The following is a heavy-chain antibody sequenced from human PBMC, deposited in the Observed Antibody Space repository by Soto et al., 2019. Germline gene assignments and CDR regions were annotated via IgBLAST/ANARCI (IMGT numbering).Heavy chain of an antibody. CDR3: SGGGVGGGWGPAS. CDR1: GYTLTTSD. Sequence: QVQLVQSGAEVKKPGASVKVSCKASGYTLTTSDINWVRQATGQGLEWMGWMNPNSGNTGYAQKFQGRVTMTRDTSKSTAYRKWGSLSWGAGPVYFCSGGGVGGGWGPASGGRGPLATV. D-gene: IGHD6-19*01. J-gene: IGHJ4*02. CDR2: MNPNSGNT. V-gene: IGHV1-8*01.